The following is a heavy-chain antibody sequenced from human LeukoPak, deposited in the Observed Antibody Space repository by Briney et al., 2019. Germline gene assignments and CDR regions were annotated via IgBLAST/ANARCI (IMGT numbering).Heavy chain of an antibody. Sequence: ASVKVSCKASGYTFTSYGISWVRQAPGQGLEWMGWISAYNGNTNYAQKLQGRVTMTTDTSTSTAYMELRSLGSDDTAVYYCARAAPYCSSSSCYKDYWGQGTLVTVSS. CDR1: GYTFTSYG. V-gene: IGHV1-18*01. D-gene: IGHD2-2*02. J-gene: IGHJ4*02. CDR3: ARAAPYCSSSSCYKDY. CDR2: ISAYNGNT.